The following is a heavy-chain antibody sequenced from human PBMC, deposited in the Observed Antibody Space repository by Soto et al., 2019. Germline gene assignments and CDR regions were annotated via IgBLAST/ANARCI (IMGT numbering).Heavy chain of an antibody. J-gene: IGHJ4*02. D-gene: IGHD2-8*02. CDR2: ISYDAKSE. CDR3: ARGLLAAGPFDS. V-gene: IGHV3-30*03. Sequence: LRLSCAASGFTFNTYGMHWVRQAPGKGLEWVAVISYDAKSELYVDSVRGRFTISRDNSKNTLFLQMDSLRPEDTALYYCARGLLAAGPFDSWGQGTLVTVSS. CDR1: GFTFNTYG.